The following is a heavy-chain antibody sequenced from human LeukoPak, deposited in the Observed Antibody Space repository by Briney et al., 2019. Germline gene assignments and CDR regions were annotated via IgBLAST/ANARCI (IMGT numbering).Heavy chain of an antibody. CDR2: INANGINT. Sequence: GGPLRLSCAASGFAFNFYAMSWVRQAPGKGLQWASTINANGINTYYADSVRGRFPISRDNSKDTLYLQLNSLRAEDTAIYFCAKPISGGLAVSANWFDPWGQGTLVIVSS. V-gene: IGHV3-23*01. D-gene: IGHD6-19*01. J-gene: IGHJ5*02. CDR3: AKPISGGLAVSANWFDP. CDR1: GFAFNFYA.